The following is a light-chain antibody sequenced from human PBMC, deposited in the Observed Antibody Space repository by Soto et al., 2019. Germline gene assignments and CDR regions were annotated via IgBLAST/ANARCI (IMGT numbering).Light chain of an antibody. Sequence: DIVMTQSPDSLAVSLGERATINCKSSQSVLYSSNNKNYVAWYQQRPGQPPKLLIYWASTRESGVPDRFSGSGSGTDFTLTISSLQAEDGAVYYCQQYESTPPTFGQGTKLEIK. V-gene: IGKV4-1*01. CDR3: QQYESTPPT. CDR2: WAS. CDR1: QSVLYSSNNKNY. J-gene: IGKJ2*01.